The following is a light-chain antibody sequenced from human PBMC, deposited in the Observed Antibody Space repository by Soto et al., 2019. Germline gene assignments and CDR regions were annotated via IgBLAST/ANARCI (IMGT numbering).Light chain of an antibody. CDR2: AAS. CDR1: QGISSY. V-gene: IGKV1-9*01. CDR3: QQLNSYPSP. J-gene: IGKJ5*01. Sequence: DIQLTQSPSFLSASVGDRVTITCRASQGISSYLAWYQQKPGKAPKLLIYAASTLQSGVPSRFSCSGSGTEFTLTISSLQPEDFATYYCQQLNSYPSPFGQGTRLEIK.